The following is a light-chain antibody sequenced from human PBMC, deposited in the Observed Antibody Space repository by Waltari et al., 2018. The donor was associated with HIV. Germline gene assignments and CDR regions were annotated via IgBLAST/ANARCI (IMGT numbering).Light chain of an antibody. CDR3: SSYAGSAVV. Sequence: QSALTLPPSASGSPGEPVIIHLTGTGNDVGGYNYVSWYQLHPAKAPNLLFYDVTKRPSGVPDRFSGSKSGNTSSLTVSGLQVDDEADYYCSSYAGSAVVFGGGTKLTVL. J-gene: IGLJ2*01. V-gene: IGLV2-8*01. CDR1: GNDVGGYNY. CDR2: DVT.